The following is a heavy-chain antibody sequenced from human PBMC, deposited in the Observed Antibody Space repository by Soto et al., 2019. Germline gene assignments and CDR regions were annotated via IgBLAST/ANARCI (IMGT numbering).Heavy chain of an antibody. Sequence: QVQLVQSGAEVKKPGSSVKVSCKASGGTFSSYAISWVRQAPGQGLEWMGGIIPIFGTANYAQKFQGRVTXXAXEXXSTAYMELSSLRSEDTAVYYCARDRAATRYDGMDVWGQGTTVTVSS. J-gene: IGHJ6*02. CDR2: IIPIFGTA. D-gene: IGHD2-15*01. CDR3: ARDRAATRYDGMDV. CDR1: GGTFSSYA. V-gene: IGHV1-69*12.